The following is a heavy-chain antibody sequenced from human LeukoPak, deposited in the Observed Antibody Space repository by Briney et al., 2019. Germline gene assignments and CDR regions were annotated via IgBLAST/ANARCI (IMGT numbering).Heavy chain of an antibody. CDR1: GDSLSYYY. Sequence: SETLSLTCRVYGDSLSYYYWTWIRQPPGKGLEWIGEINYSGNINYNPSLKSRVTISVDTSNYQFSLNLSSVTAADTAVYYRARGGEYCSSSTCYSDYWGQGTLVTVSS. CDR2: INYSGNI. V-gene: IGHV4-34*01. CDR3: ARGGEYCSSSTCYSDY. D-gene: IGHD2-2*02. J-gene: IGHJ4*02.